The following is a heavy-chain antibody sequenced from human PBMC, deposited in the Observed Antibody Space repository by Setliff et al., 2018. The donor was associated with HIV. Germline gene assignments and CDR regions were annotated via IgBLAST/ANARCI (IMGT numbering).Heavy chain of an antibody. CDR1: GYSFTSYW. CDR3: ASQIMVRGVSLYGMDV. CDR2: IYPGDSDT. D-gene: IGHD3-10*01. Sequence: GESLKISCKGSGYSFTSYWIGWVRQMPGKGLEWMGIIYPGDSDTRYSPSFQGQVTISADKSISTAYLQWSSLKASDTAMYYCASQIMVRGVSLYGMDVWGQGTTGTVSS. J-gene: IGHJ6*02. V-gene: IGHV5-51*01.